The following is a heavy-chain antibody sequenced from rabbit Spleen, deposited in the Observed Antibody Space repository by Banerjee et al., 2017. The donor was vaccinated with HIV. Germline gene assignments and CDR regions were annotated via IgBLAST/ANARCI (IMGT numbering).Heavy chain of an antibody. D-gene: IGHD8-1*01. Sequence: HLKESGGGLVQPGGSLKLSCTASGFTLSSYYMNWVRQAPGKGLEWIGYIDPVFGITHYANWVNGRFSISRENAQNTVFLQMTSLTAADTATYFCARDGAGGSYFALWGQGTLVTVS. J-gene: IGHJ4*01. CDR1: GFTLSSYY. CDR3: ARDGAGGSYFAL. CDR2: IDPVFGIT. V-gene: IGHV1S7*01.